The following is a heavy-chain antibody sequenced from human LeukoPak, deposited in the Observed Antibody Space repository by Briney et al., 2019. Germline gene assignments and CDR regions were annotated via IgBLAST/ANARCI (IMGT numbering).Heavy chain of an antibody. J-gene: IGHJ4*02. V-gene: IGHV4-34*01. CDR1: GGSFSGYY. CDR3: ARGPHRIVPAAFDY. CDR2: INHSGST. D-gene: IGHD2-2*01. Sequence: KPSETLSLTCAVYGGSFSGYYWSWIRKPPGKGLEWIGEINHSGSTNYNPSLKSRDTISVDTSKHQFSLTLSSVTAADTAVYYCARGPHRIVPAAFDYCGQGTLVTVSS.